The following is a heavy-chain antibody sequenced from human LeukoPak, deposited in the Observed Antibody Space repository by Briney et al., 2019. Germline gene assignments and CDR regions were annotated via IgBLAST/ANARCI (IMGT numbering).Heavy chain of an antibody. CDR1: GLTFSKYG. CDR3: AKDLNYGDLLDY. V-gene: IGHV3-30*02. CDR2: IRDDGRNK. J-gene: IGHJ4*02. Sequence: GGSLRLSCAASGLTFSKYGMYWVRQAPGKGLKWVAFIRDDGRNKYYTDSVKGRFTISRDNSKNTLYLQMNSLRAEDTGVYYCAKDLNYGDLLDYWGQGTLVTVSS. D-gene: IGHD4-17*01.